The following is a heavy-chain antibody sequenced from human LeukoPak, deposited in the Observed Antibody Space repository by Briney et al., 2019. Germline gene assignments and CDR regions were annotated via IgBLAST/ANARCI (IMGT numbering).Heavy chain of an antibody. V-gene: IGHV4-34*01. CDR3: ASRGYSYGVDY. CDR1: GGSFSGYY. D-gene: IGHD5-18*01. J-gene: IGHJ4*02. CDR2: INHSGNT. Sequence: SETLSLTCAVYGGSFSGYYWSWIRQPPGKGLEWIGDINHSGNTNCNPSLKSRVTISVDTSKNQFSLKLSSVTAADTAVYYCASRGYSYGVDYWGQGTLVTVSP.